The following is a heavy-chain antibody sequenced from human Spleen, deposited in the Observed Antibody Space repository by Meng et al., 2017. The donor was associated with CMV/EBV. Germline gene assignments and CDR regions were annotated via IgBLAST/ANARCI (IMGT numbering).Heavy chain of an antibody. CDR2: IYHTGTI. CDR3: ARDASSLSYFDS. J-gene: IGHJ4*02. Sequence: AVSGGSISSSNWWSWVRQPPGKGLEWVGEIYHTGTINYNSSLESRVTTSVDKSKNQFSLKLRFVTAADTAVYYCARDASSLSYFDSWGQGALVTVSS. D-gene: IGHD6-19*01. V-gene: IGHV4-4*02. CDR1: GGSISSSNW.